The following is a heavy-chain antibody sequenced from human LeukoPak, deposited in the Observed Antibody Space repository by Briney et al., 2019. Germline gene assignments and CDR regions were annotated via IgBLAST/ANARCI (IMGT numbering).Heavy chain of an antibody. CDR3: ARGSHYDFWSGYYSRKVLFDY. D-gene: IGHD3-3*01. CDR1: GYTFTSYY. V-gene: IGHV1-46*03. Sequence: ASVKVSCKASGYTFTSYYMHWVRQAPGQGLEWMGIINPSGGGTSYAQKFQGRVTMTRDTSTSTVYMELSSLRSEDTAVYYCARGSHYDFWSGYYSRKVLFDYWGQGTLVTVSS. CDR2: INPSGGGT. J-gene: IGHJ4*02.